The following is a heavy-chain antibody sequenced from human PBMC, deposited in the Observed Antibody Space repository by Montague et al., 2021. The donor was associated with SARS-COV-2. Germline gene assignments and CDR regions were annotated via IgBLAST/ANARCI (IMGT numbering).Heavy chain of an antibody. CDR2: ISHSGSA. CDR1: GDSISSANYQ. CDR3: ARQVGDFWTGFYFDS. Sequence: SETLSLTCNVSGDSISSANYQWAWFRQPPGKGLQWVGSISHSGSAYYNPSLKSRLTISVDMSKRLFSLDVESVAVADTAFYYCARQVGDFWTGFYFDSWGQGTLVTVSS. V-gene: IGHV4-39*01. J-gene: IGHJ4*02. D-gene: IGHD3/OR15-3a*01.